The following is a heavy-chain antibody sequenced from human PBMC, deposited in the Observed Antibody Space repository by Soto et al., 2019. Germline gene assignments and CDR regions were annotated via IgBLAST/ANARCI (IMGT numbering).Heavy chain of an antibody. CDR3: ARVQFTVTTVSDIYYYYMDV. CDR2: IIPILGIA. J-gene: IGHJ6*03. D-gene: IGHD4-17*01. CDR1: GGTFSSYT. Sequence: SVKVSCKASGGTFSSYTISWVRQAPGQGLEWMGRIIPILGIANYAQKFQGRVTITADKSTSTAYMELSSLRSEDTAVYYCARVQFTVTTVSDIYYYYMDVWGKGTTVTVSS. V-gene: IGHV1-69*02.